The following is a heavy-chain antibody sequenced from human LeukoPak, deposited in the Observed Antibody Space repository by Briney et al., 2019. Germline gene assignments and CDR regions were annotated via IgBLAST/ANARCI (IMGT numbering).Heavy chain of an antibody. CDR3: ARVTAAGTADDAFDI. D-gene: IGHD6-13*01. Sequence: PSETLSLTCAVYGGSFSGYYWSWIRQPPGEGLEWIGEINHSGSTNYNPSLKSRVTISVDTSKNQFSLKLSSVTAADTAVYYCARVTAAGTADDAFDIWGQGTMVTVSS. CDR2: INHSGST. V-gene: IGHV4-34*01. CDR1: GGSFSGYY. J-gene: IGHJ3*02.